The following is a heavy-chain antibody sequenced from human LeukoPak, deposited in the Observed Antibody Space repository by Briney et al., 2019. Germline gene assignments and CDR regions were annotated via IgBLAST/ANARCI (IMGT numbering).Heavy chain of an antibody. J-gene: IGHJ4*02. CDR1: GYTFTSYD. CDR2: MNPNSGNT. CDR3: ARRVSYGDFDY. Sequence: ASVKVSCKASGYTFTSYDVNWVRQATGQGLEWMGWMNPNSGNTGYAQKFQGRVTNTRNNSISIAYMQLSRMRSEDTVVYYCARRVSYGDFDYWGQGPLVSVSS. V-gene: IGHV1-8*01. D-gene: IGHD4-17*01.